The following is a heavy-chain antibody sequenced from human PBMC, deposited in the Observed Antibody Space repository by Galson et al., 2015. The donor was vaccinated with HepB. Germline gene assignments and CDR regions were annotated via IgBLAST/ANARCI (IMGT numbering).Heavy chain of an antibody. Sequence: SVKVSCKASGGTFSSYAISWVRQAPGQGLEWMGRIIPILGIANYAQKFQGRVTITADKSTSTAYMELSSLRSEDTAVYYCAREKVTVTTRGTGGCDWWGQGTLVTVSS. CDR2: IIPILGIA. D-gene: IGHD4-11*01. V-gene: IGHV1-69*04. CDR3: AREKVTVTTRGTGGCDW. J-gene: IGHJ4*02. CDR1: GGTFSSYA.